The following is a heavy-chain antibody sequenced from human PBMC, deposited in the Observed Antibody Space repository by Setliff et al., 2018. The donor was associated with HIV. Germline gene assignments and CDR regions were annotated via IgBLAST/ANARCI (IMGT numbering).Heavy chain of an antibody. CDR1: GGTFSSYG. V-gene: IGHV1-69*13. CDR3: ARVPTNPDFYYYYMDV. J-gene: IGHJ6*03. Sequence: SVKVSCKASGGTFSSYGISWVRQAPGQGLEWMGGIIPIFGTANYAQKFQGRVTITADESTSTAYMELSSLRSEDTAVYYCARVPTNPDFYYYYMDVWGKGTTVTVSS. CDR2: IIPIFGTA.